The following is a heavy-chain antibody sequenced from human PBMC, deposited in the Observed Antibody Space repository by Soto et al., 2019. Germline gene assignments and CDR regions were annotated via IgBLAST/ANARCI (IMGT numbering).Heavy chain of an antibody. Sequence: QVQLVQSGAEVKKPGSSVKVSCKASGGTFSSYAISWVRQAPGQGLEWMGGIIPIFGTANYAQKFQGRVTITAYESTSTAYMELSSLRSEDTAVYYCARGYCSSTSCSHSYGMDVWGQGTTVTVSS. V-gene: IGHV1-69*01. CDR1: GGTFSSYA. CDR3: ARGYCSSTSCSHSYGMDV. J-gene: IGHJ6*02. D-gene: IGHD2-2*01. CDR2: IIPIFGTA.